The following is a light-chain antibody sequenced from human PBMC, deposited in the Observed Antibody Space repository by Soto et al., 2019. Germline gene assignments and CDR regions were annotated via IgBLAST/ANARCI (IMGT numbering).Light chain of an antibody. CDR2: GAS. Sequence: EIVLTQSPGTLSLSPGERGTLSCRARQTVSSYLSWYQHKPGQAPRLLIYGASSRATGIPNRFSGSGSGTDFTLTISRLEPEDFAVYYCQQYGSSPLTFGGGTKVDI. CDR3: QQYGSSPLT. J-gene: IGKJ4*01. V-gene: IGKV3-20*01. CDR1: QTVSSY.